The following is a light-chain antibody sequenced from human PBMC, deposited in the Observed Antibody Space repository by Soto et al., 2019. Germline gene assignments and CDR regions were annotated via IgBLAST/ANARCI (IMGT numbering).Light chain of an antibody. CDR3: QQYNNLPPT. CDR1: QSVSSK. CDR2: GAS. V-gene: IGKV3-15*01. Sequence: EIVMTQSPATLSVSPGERATLSCRASQSVSSKLAWYQQKPCQAPRLLIYGASTRATGIPARFSGSGSGTEFTLTISSLQSEDFAVYYCQQYNNLPPTFGQGTKVEIK. J-gene: IGKJ1*01.